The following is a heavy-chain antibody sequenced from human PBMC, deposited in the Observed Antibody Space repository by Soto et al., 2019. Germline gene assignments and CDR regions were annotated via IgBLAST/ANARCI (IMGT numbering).Heavy chain of an antibody. CDR3: ARDRGEYTSSWFWYFSH. Sequence: SETLSLTCSVSGASISSFNWNWVRQPAGKGPEWVGRLNIAGTINYNPSLKSRITMSMDTSKNQVSLHLRSVTAADTAIYYCARDRGEYTSSWFWYFSHWGHGTLVTVSS. CDR1: GASISSFN. D-gene: IGHD6-13*01. V-gene: IGHV4-4*07. CDR2: LNIAGTI. J-gene: IGHJ2*01.